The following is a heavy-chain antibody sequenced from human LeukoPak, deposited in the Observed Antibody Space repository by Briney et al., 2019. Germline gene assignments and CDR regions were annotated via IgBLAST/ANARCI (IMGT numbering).Heavy chain of an antibody. CDR3: ARDLYGSGSWFDY. CDR1: GFTFNSYW. J-gene: IGHJ4*02. CDR2: IKQDGSEK. D-gene: IGHD3-10*01. Sequence: GGSLRLSCAASGFTFNSYWMTWVRQAPGKGLEWVVNIKQDGSEKHYVDSVKGRFTISRDNAKNSLYLEMNSLRAEDTAVYYCARDLYGSGSWFDYWGQGTLVTVSS. V-gene: IGHV3-7*01.